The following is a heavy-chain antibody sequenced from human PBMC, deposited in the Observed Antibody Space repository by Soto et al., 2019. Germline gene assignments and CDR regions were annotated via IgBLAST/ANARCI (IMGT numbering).Heavy chain of an antibody. J-gene: IGHJ6*03. Sequence: GGSLRLSCAASGFTFSSYDMHWVRQATGKGLEWVSAIGTAGDTYYPGSVKGRFTISRENAKNSLYLQMNSLRAGDTAVYYCARAACSSTSCFYYMDVWGKGTTVTVSS. V-gene: IGHV3-13*01. CDR1: GFTFSSYD. CDR3: ARAACSSTSCFYYMDV. CDR2: IGTAGDT. D-gene: IGHD2-2*01.